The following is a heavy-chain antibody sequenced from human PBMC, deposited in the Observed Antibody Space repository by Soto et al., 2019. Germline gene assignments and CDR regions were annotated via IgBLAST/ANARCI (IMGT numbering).Heavy chain of an antibody. CDR2: ISGSGGST. CDR3: AKDLSGDIVVVGAAT. CDR1: GFTFSSYA. V-gene: IGHV3-23*01. D-gene: IGHD2-15*01. Sequence: PGGSLRLSCAASGFTFSSYAMSWVRQAPGKGLEWVSAISGSGGSTYYADSVKGRFAISRDNSKNTLYLQMNSLRAEDTAVYYCAKDLSGDIVVVGAATWGQGSLVTVSS. J-gene: IGHJ4*02.